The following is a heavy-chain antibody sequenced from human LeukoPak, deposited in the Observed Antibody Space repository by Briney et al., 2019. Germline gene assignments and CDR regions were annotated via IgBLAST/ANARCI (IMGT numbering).Heavy chain of an antibody. Sequence: ASVKVSCKASGGTFSSYAISWVRQAPGQGLEWMGWINPNSGGTNYAQKFQGWVTMTRDTSISTAYMELSRLRSDDTAVCYCARDPGYYDSSGYRSDAFDIWGQGTMVTVSS. CDR2: INPNSGGT. CDR1: GGTFSSYA. V-gene: IGHV1-2*04. CDR3: ARDPGYYDSSGYRSDAFDI. D-gene: IGHD3-22*01. J-gene: IGHJ3*02.